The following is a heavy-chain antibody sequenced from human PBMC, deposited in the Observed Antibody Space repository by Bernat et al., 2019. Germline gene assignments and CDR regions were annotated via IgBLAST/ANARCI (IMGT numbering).Heavy chain of an antibody. D-gene: IGHD2-2*01. CDR3: ARRSCSCNGCYPARPPDWYFDL. Sequence: EVQLVQSGAEVKKPGESLKISCKGSGYSFSTYWIGWARQMSGKGLEWMGVIHPGDSDTSYSPSCPGPATISVDKSTATAYLECNILKASDTAMYYCARRSCSCNGCYPARPPDWYFDLWGRGTLVTVSS. J-gene: IGHJ2*01. CDR1: GYSFSTYW. CDR2: IHPGDSDT. V-gene: IGHV5-51*01.